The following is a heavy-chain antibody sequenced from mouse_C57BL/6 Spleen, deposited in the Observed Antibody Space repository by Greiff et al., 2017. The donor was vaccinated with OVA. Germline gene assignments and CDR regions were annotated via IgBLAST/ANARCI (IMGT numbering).Heavy chain of an antibody. Sequence: VQLQQSGTELVKPGASVKLSCKASGYTFTSYWMHWVKQRPGQGLEWIGNINPSNGGTNYNEKFKSKATLTVDKSSSTAYMQLSSLTSEDSAVYYCARSDGSTYAMDYWGQGTSVTVSS. D-gene: IGHD2-3*01. CDR3: ARSDGSTYAMDY. V-gene: IGHV1-53*01. CDR1: GYTFTSYW. J-gene: IGHJ4*01. CDR2: INPSNGGT.